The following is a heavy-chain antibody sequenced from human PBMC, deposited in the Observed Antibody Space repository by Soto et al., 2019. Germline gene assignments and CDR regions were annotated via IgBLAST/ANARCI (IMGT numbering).Heavy chain of an antibody. V-gene: IGHV3-30*18. J-gene: IGHJ5*02. CDR1: GFTFSSYG. CDR3: AKSPTRFIHSSWFDP. Sequence: PGGSLRLSCAASGFTFSSYGMHWVRQAPGKGLEWVTVISYDGSNKYYADSVKGRFTISRDNSKNTLYLQMNSLRAEDTAVYYCAKSPTRFIHSSWFDPWGQGTLVTVS. CDR2: ISYDGSNK. D-gene: IGHD3-10*01.